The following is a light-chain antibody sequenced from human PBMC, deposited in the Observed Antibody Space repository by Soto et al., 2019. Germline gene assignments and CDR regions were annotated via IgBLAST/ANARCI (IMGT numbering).Light chain of an antibody. CDR1: QGIGDY. J-gene: IGKJ2*02. Sequence: DIQMTQSPSSLSASVGDRVTITCRASQGIGDYLAWYQQKPGEVPNLLIYVASTLHSGVPSRFSGSRSGTDFTLTISSLQPEDAATYYCQKYTNDPCTFGQGTKLEIK. V-gene: IGKV1-27*01. CDR3: QKYTNDPCT. CDR2: VAS.